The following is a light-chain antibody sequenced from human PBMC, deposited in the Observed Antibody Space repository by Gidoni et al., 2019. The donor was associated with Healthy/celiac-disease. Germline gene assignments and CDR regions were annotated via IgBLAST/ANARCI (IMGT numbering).Light chain of an antibody. CDR3: QQYDSTPWT. Sequence: DIVMTQSPDYLAVSLGERATINCKSSQSVLYSSNNKNYLAWYQQKPGQPPKLLIYLASTRESGVPDRFSGSGSGTDFTLTISSLQAEDVAVYYCQQYDSTPWTFXQXTKVEIK. CDR2: LAS. CDR1: QSVLYSSNNKNY. J-gene: IGKJ1*01. V-gene: IGKV4-1*01.